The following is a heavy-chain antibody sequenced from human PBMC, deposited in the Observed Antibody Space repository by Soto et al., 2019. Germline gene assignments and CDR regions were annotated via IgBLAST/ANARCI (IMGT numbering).Heavy chain of an antibody. D-gene: IGHD3-22*01. Sequence: EVQLLESGGGLVQPGGSLRLSCAASGFTFSSYAMSWVRQAPGKGLEWVSAISGSGGSTYYADSVKGRFTISRDNSKNTLYLQMNSLRAEDTAVYYCAKASARYDDSSGYPTTLDYWGQGTLVTVSS. CDR2: ISGSGGST. V-gene: IGHV3-23*01. J-gene: IGHJ4*02. CDR3: AKASARYDDSSGYPTTLDY. CDR1: GFTFSSYA.